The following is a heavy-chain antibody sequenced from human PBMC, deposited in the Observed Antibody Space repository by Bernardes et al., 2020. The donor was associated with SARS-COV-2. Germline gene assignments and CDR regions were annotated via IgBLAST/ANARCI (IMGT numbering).Heavy chain of an antibody. V-gene: IGHV1-2*04. CDR1: GYTFTGYY. CDR2: MNPNSGAT. Sequence: ASVKVSCKASGYTFTGYYMQWVRQAPGQGLEWMGWMNPNSGATNYAQKFQGWVTMTRDTSINTVYMGLNRLKSDDTAVYFCARGASTRWSGYYALGYWGQGTLVTVSS. J-gene: IGHJ4*02. CDR3: ARGASTRWSGYYALGY. D-gene: IGHD3-3*01.